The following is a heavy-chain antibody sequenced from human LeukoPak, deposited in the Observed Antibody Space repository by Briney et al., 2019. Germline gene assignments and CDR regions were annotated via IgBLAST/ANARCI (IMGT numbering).Heavy chain of an antibody. CDR2: IYYSGST. D-gene: IGHD3-10*01. J-gene: IGHJ2*01. Sequence: SQTLSLTCTVSGGSIRSGDFYWSWIRQPPGKGLEWIGYIYYSGSTNYNPSLKSRVTISKDTSKNQFSLKLSSVTAADTAVYYCARDLSLWGEGLYWYFDLWGRGTLVTVSS. V-gene: IGHV4-30-4*01. CDR1: GGSIRSGDFY. CDR3: ARDLSLWGEGLYWYFDL.